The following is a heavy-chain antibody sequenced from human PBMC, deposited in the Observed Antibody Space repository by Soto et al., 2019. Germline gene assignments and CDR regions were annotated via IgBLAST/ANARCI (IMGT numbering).Heavy chain of an antibody. J-gene: IGHJ4*02. Sequence: KSSETLSLTCNVSGVSISDTSYYWGWIRQPPGKGLEWIGTIYFNGKTFYNPSLKSRLTISVDTSKNQISLRLTSVTAADTAVYYCAKDEGWPPTFFDYWGQGTLVTVSS. D-gene: IGHD2-15*01. CDR1: GVSISDTSYY. CDR2: IYFNGKT. CDR3: AKDEGWPPTFFDY. V-gene: IGHV4-39*02.